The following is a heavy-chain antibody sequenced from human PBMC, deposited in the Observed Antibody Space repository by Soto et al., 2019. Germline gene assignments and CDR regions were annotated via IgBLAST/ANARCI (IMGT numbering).Heavy chain of an antibody. V-gene: IGHV4-59*01. Sequence: SETLSLTCTVSGGSISSYYWSWIRQPPGKGLEWIGYIYYSGSTNSNPSLKSRVTISVDTSKNQFSLKLSSATAADTAVYYCARDSGIAAYYYYYGMDVWGQGTTVT. D-gene: IGHD6-25*01. J-gene: IGHJ6*02. CDR1: GGSISSYY. CDR2: IYYSGST. CDR3: ARDSGIAAYYYYYGMDV.